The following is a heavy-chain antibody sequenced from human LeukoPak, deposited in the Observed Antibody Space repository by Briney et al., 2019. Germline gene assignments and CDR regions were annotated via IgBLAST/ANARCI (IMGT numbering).Heavy chain of an antibody. CDR2: LSDSGGST. CDR3: ATVLRLQFLYFHH. J-gene: IGHJ1*01. Sequence: PGGSLTLSCAASGVTFPNYAMSWVRQAPGKGLEWVSALSDSGGSTYYAGSVKGRFTISRDNSKKILYLQMNSLRAEDTAVYYCATVLRLQFLYFHHWGQGTLVSVSS. CDR1: GVTFPNYA. V-gene: IGHV3-23*01. D-gene: IGHD5-24*01.